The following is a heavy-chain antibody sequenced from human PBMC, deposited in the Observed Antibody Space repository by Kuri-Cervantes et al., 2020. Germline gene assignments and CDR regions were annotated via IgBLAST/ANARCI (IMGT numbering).Heavy chain of an antibody. CDR1: GFTFSNYW. J-gene: IGHJ4*02. V-gene: IGHV3-7*01. D-gene: IGHD5-24*01. CDR2: INQYGSDI. CDR3: ASGDGWLVDH. Sequence: GGSLRLSCAASGFTFSNYWMSWVRQAPGKGLEWVANINQYGSDISYLASVRGRFFISRDNAQNSLNLQMHSLRAEDSAVYYCASGDGWLVDHWGQGALVTVSS.